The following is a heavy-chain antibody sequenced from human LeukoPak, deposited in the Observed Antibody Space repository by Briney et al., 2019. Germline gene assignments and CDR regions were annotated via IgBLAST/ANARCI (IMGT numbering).Heavy chain of an antibody. CDR1: GFTFSGYW. J-gene: IGHJ4*02. CDR3: ARDGAFRIYDY. V-gene: IGHV3-7*01. D-gene: IGHD3-3*02. Sequence: GGSLRLSCAGSGFTFSGYWMTWVRQAPGKGLEWVASIKQDGSEKYYVDSVKVRFTISRDNARNSLYLQMSSLRADDTAVYYCARDGAFRIYDYWGQGSLVTVSS. CDR2: IKQDGSEK.